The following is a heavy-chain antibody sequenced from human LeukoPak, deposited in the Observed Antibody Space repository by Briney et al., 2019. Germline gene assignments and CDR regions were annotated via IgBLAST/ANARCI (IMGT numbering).Heavy chain of an antibody. CDR2: INPNSGGT. CDR3: ARGKLLLWFGELGDYFDY. D-gene: IGHD3-10*01. Sequence: ASVKVSCKASGYTFTGYYMHWVRQAPGQGLERMGWINPNSGGTNYAQKFQGRVTMTRDTSISTAYMELSRLRSDDTAVYYCARGKLLLWFGELGDYFDYWGQGTLVTVSS. CDR1: GYTFTGYY. J-gene: IGHJ4*02. V-gene: IGHV1-2*02.